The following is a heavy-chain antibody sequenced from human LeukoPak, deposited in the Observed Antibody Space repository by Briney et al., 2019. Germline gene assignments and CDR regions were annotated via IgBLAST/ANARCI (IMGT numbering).Heavy chain of an antibody. J-gene: IGHJ4*02. CDR1: GYTFTSYY. Sequence: ASVTVSCKASGYTFTSYYMHWVRQAPGQGLEWMGIINPSGGSTSYAQKFQGRVTMTRDMSTSTVYIELSSLRSEDTAVYYCALRSSPGYWGQGTLVTVSS. D-gene: IGHD6-13*01. CDR2: INPSGGST. V-gene: IGHV1-46*01. CDR3: ALRSSPGY.